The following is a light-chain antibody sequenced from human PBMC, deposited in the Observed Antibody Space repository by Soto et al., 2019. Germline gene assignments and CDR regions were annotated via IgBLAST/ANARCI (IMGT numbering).Light chain of an antibody. Sequence: EIVLTQAPATLSLSPGARATLSCRASQSVSNNYLAWYQQKPGQAPRLLIYGASTRAAGIPARFSGSGSGTDLTLHIPSLQSEDCGVYHCHQHQNWWTFGQGTKVDIK. V-gene: IGKV3-15*01. CDR3: HQHQNWWT. J-gene: IGKJ1*01. CDR1: QSVSNN. CDR2: GAS.